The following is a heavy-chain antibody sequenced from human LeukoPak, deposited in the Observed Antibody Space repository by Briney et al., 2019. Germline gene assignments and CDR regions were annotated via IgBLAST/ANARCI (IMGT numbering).Heavy chain of an antibody. CDR1: GGSISSYY. CDR3: ARGLSLPKYYFDY. J-gene: IGHJ4*02. V-gene: IGHV4-59*01. Sequence: PSETLSLTCTVSGGSISSYYWSWIRQPPGKGLEWIGYIYYSGSTNYNPSLKSRVTISVDTSKNQFSLKLSSVTAADTAVYYCARGLSLPKYYFDYWGQGTLVTVSS. CDR2: IYYSGST.